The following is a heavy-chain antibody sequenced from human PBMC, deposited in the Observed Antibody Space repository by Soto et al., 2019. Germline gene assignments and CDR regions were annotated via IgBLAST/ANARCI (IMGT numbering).Heavy chain of an antibody. CDR2: IYYSGST. V-gene: IGHV4-61*01. CDR3: AGSNGLAFVF. J-gene: IGHJ3*01. CDR1: GGSVSSGSYY. Sequence: SETLSLTCTVSGGSVSSGSYYWSWIRQPPGKGLEWIGYIYYSGSTSYNPSLKSRVTISVDTSKNQFSLKLSSVTAADTAVYYGAGSNGLAFVFWGQGQWSPSPQ.